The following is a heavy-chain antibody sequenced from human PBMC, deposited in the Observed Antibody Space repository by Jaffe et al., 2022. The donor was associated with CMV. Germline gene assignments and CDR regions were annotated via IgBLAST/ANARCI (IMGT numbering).Heavy chain of an antibody. D-gene: IGHD6-19*01. CDR2: IGTAGEP. Sequence: EVQLVESGGGLVQPGGSLKISCAASGFTFSRYDMHWVRQAPGKGLEWVSGIGTAGEPYYPGSVKGRFTISRENAKNSLYLQMNSLRVGDTAVYYCARGAVAGTVYYYYMDVWGKGTTVTVSS. CDR1: GFTFSRYD. V-gene: IGHV3-13*05. CDR3: ARGAVAGTVYYYYMDV. J-gene: IGHJ6*03.